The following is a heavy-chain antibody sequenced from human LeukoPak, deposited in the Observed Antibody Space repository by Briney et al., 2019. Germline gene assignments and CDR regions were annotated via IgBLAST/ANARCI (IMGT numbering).Heavy chain of an antibody. V-gene: IGHV3-43*02. CDR1: GFTFDDYA. CDR3: AKEGPIGYGYGYQGGFDY. J-gene: IGHJ4*02. Sequence: GGSLRLSCAASGFTFDDYAMHWVRQAPGKGLEWVSLISGDGGSTYYADPVKGRFTISRDNSKNSLYLQMNSLRTEDTALYYCAKEGPIGYGYGYQGGFDYWGQGTLVTVSS. D-gene: IGHD5-18*01. CDR2: ISGDGGST.